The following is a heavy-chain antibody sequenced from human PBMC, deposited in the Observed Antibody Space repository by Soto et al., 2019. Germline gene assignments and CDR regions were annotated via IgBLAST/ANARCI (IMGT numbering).Heavy chain of an antibody. J-gene: IGHJ6*02. Sequence: QVQLVQSGAEVKKPGASVKVSCKAPGYTFTSYDINWVRQATGQGLEWMGWMNPNSGNTGYAQKFQGRVTMTRNTSISTAYMELSSLRSEDTAVYYCARPTMVRGVTNDYYYYYGMDVWGQGTTVTVSS. CDR3: ARPTMVRGVTNDYYYYYGMDV. D-gene: IGHD3-10*01. CDR1: GYTFTSYD. CDR2: MNPNSGNT. V-gene: IGHV1-8*01.